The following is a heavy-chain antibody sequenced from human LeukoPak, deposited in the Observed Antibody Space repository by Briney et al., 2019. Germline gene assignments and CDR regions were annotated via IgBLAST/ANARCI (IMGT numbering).Heavy chain of an antibody. J-gene: IGHJ5*02. D-gene: IGHD3-3*01. CDR1: GYSISSGYY. CDR2: IYHSGST. V-gene: IGHV4-38-2*01. Sequence: PSETLSLTCAVSGYSISSGYYWGWIRQPPGKGLEWIGTIYHSGSTYYNPSLKSRVTISVDRSKNQFSLKLSSVTAADTAVYYCARRSSAFDPWGQETLVTVSS. CDR3: ARRSSAFDP.